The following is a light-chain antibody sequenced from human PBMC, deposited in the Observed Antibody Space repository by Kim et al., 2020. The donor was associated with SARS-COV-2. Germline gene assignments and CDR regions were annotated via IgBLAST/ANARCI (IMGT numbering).Light chain of an antibody. CDR1: TSNIGTYA. Sequence: GQNGTIAGSVSTSNIGTYAVNWYQQHPGTAPKLLIYSNDHRPSGVPDRFSGSKSGTSASLAISGLQSEDEADYYCSAWDDSLNGVIFGGGTQLTVL. CDR2: SND. J-gene: IGLJ2*01. V-gene: IGLV1-44*01. CDR3: SAWDDSLNGVI.